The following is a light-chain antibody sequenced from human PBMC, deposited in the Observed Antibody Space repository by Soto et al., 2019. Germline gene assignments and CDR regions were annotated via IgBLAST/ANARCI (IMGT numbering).Light chain of an antibody. J-gene: IGKJ5*01. CDR3: QQLNSWPPIT. CDR2: TAS. CDR1: QDISSY. Sequence: DIPLTQSPSFLSASVGDTVTITCRASQDISSYLAWYQQKPGKAPKVLIHTASTLESGVPPRFSGSGSGTHFTLTISNLQPEDFATYYCQQLNSWPPITFGQGTRLDIK. V-gene: IGKV1-9*01.